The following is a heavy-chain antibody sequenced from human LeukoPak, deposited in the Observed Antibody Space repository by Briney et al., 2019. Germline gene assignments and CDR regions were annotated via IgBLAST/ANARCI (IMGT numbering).Heavy chain of an antibody. CDR1: GFTFSTYS. V-gene: IGHV3-21*01. CDR3: ARDWGGGSGAGIDC. J-gene: IGHJ4*02. CDR2: ISGTSTYI. Sequence: GGSLRLSCAASGFTFSTYSLNWVRQAPGKGLEWVSSISGTSTYIYYGDSVKGRFTISRDNAKNSLHLQMNGLRAEDTAMYYCARDWGGGSGAGIDCWGQGTLVTVSS. D-gene: IGHD3-10*01.